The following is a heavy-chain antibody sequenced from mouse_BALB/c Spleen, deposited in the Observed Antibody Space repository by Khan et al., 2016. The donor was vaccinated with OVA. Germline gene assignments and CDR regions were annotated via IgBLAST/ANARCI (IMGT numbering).Heavy chain of an antibody. V-gene: IGHV1-4*01. J-gene: IGHJ2*01. Sequence: QVQLKQSGAELARPGASVKMSCKASGYTFTNYTIHWVKQRPGQGLEWIGYINPSSGYTNYNQNYNDKATLTTDRSSSTAYMQLSWLTSDDSAVYYYVTCPIPPYHYDNWGQGTTLTVSS. CDR2: INPSSGYT. CDR1: GYTFTNYT. CDR3: VTCPIPPYHYDN.